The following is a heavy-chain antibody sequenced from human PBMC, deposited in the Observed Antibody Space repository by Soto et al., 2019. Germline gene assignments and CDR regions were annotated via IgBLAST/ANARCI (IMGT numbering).Heavy chain of an antibody. CDR1: GFTFSSYS. CDR3: ARGAVAGTGANFDY. J-gene: IGHJ4*02. CDR2: ISSSSSYI. V-gene: IGHV3-21*01. Sequence: EVQLVESGGGLVKPGGSLRLSCAASGFTFSSYSMNWVRQAPGKGLEWVSSISSSSSYIYYADSVKGRFTISRDNAKNSLYLQMNSLRAEDTAVYYCARGAVAGTGANFDYWGQGTLVTVSS. D-gene: IGHD6-19*01.